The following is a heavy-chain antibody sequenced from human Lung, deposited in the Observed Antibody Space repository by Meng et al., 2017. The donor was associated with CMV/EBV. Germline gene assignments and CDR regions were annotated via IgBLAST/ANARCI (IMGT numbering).Heavy chain of an antibody. V-gene: IGHV4-4*02. CDR2: IPHRGSS. D-gene: IGHD3-10*01. J-gene: IGHJ1*01. Sequence: RASGPALVKPSGPLSLTCAVSGDSTTNHNWWAWVRQPPGKGLEWIGEIPHRGSSAYNPSLKSRVSMSIDKSKNQFSLKLTSVTAADTAVYHCLRRSGGSVWGQGTLVTVSS. CDR3: LRRSGGSV. CDR1: GDSTTNHNW.